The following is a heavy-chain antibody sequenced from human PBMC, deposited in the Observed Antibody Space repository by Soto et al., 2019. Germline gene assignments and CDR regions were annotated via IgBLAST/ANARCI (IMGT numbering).Heavy chain of an antibody. V-gene: IGHV3-30*18. D-gene: IGHD5-12*01. Sequence: GGSLRLSCAASGFTFSSYGMHWVRQAPGKGLEWVAVISYDGSNKYYADSVKGRFTISRDNSKNTLYLQMNSLRAEDTAVYYCAKNSGYDLKYSSVLVFGMNVWGQGTTVTVSS. CDR2: ISYDGSNK. CDR1: GFTFSSYG. CDR3: AKNSGYDLKYSSVLVFGMNV. J-gene: IGHJ6*02.